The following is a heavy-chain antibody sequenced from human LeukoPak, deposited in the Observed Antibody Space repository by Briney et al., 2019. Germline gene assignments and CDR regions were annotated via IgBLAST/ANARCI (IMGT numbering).Heavy chain of an antibody. V-gene: IGHV3-7*01. J-gene: IGHJ3*02. CDR1: GFTFSSYW. CDR2: IKQDGSEK. CDR3: ARDRVVVIAGYAFDI. D-gene: IGHD2-21*01. Sequence: PGGSLRLSCAASGFTFSSYWMSWVRQAPGKGLEWVANIKQDGSEKYYVGSVKGRFTISRDNAKNSLYLQMNSLRAEDTAVYYCARDRVVVIAGYAFDIWGQGTMVTVSS.